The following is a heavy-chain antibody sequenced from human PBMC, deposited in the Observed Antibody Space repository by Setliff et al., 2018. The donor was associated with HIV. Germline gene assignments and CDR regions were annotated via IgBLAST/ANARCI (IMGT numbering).Heavy chain of an antibody. V-gene: IGHV4-34*01. CDR3: ARAEYSSSSDWFAP. CDR1: GGSFSGYY. J-gene: IGHJ5*02. D-gene: IGHD6-6*01. Sequence: SETLSLTCAVYGGSFSGYYWSWIRQPPGKGLEWIGEINHTGSTNYNPSLKSRVTISVDTSKNQFSLKLSSVTAADTAVYYCARAEYSSSSDWFAPWGQGALVTISS. CDR2: INHTGST.